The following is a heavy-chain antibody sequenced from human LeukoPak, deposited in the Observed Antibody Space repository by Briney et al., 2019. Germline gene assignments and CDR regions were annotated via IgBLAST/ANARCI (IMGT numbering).Heavy chain of an antibody. J-gene: IGHJ4*02. CDR3: AKGSQYYDILTGYYGGAFNY. CDR2: ISGSGGST. D-gene: IGHD3-9*01. CDR1: GFTFSSYA. V-gene: IGHV3-23*01. Sequence: GSLRLSCAASGFTFSSYAMSWVRQAPGKGLEWVSAISGSGGSTYYADSVKGRFTTSRDNSKNTLYLQMNSLRAEDTAVYYCAKGSQYYDILTGYYGGAFNYWGQGTLVTVSS.